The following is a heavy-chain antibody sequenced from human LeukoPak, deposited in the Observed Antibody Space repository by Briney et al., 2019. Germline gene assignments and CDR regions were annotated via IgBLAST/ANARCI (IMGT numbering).Heavy chain of an antibody. V-gene: IGHV4-4*02. CDR1: GGSISSSNW. CDR2: IYHSGST. D-gene: IGHD5-24*01. Sequence: PSGTLSLTCAVSGGSISSSNWWSWVRQPPGKGLEWIGEIYHSGSTNYNPSLKSRVTISVDTSKNQFSLKLSSVTAADTAVYYCARGDGYNAYYYYYYMDVWGKGTTVTVSS. CDR3: ARGDGYNAYYYYYYMDV. J-gene: IGHJ6*03.